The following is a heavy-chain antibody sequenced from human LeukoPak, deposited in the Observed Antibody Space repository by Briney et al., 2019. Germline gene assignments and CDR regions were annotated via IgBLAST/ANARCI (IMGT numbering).Heavy chain of an antibody. D-gene: IGHD2-2*01. CDR2: IYYSRST. CDR3: ARDDIVVVPAAHYYYGMDV. V-gene: IGHV4-39*07. CDR1: GGSISSSSYY. J-gene: IGHJ6*02. Sequence: SETLSLTFTVSGGSISSSSYYWGWIRQPPGKGLEWIGSIYYSRSTYYNPSLKSRVTISVDTSKNQFSLKLSSVTAADTAVYYCARDDIVVVPAAHYYYGMDVWGQGTTVTVSS.